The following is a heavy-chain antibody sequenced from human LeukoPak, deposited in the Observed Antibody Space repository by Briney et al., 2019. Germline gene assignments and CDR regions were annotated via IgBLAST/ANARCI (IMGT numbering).Heavy chain of an antibody. V-gene: IGHV4-59*08. Sequence: KPSETLSLTCTVSGGSISSYYWSWIRQPPGEGLEWIGDIYDSGSTKYNPSLKSRVTISVDTSKNQFSLKLSSVTAADTAVYYCARTDRNWFDPWGQGTLVTASS. CDR1: GGSISSYY. CDR3: ARTDRNWFDP. J-gene: IGHJ5*02. CDR2: IYDSGST.